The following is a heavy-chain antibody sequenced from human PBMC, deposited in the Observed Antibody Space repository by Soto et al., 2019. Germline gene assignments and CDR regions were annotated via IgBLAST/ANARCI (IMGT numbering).Heavy chain of an antibody. D-gene: IGHD6-13*01. CDR1: GYTFTSYG. V-gene: IGHV1-18*01. Sequence: ASVKVSCKASGYTFTSYGISWVRQAPGQGLEWMGWISAYNGNTNYAQKLQGRVTMTTDTSTSTAYMELRSLRSDDTAVYYCARDVLPPYSSSWYGPAYFDYWGQGTLVTVSS. CDR3: ARDVLPPYSSSWYGPAYFDY. CDR2: ISAYNGNT. J-gene: IGHJ4*02.